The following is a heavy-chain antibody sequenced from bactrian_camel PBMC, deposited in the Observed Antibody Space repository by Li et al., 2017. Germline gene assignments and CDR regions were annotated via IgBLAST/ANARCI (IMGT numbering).Heavy chain of an antibody. J-gene: IGHJ4*01. CDR1: GFAFSNFD. CDR3: ARGTWWTI. Sequence: VQLVESGGGLVQPGGSLRLSCIASGFAFSNFDMSWVRQAPGKGLEWVSAVNSDGGTTYYAGSVKGRFTISRDNAKNTLSLQMNSLKTEDTAVYYCARGTWWTIWGQGTQVTVS. V-gene: IGHV3S40*01. CDR2: VNSDGGTT. D-gene: IGHD5*01.